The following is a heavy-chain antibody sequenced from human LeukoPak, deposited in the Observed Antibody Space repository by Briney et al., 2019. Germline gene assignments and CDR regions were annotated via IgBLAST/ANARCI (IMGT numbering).Heavy chain of an antibody. CDR1: GGSISSYY. J-gene: IGHJ4*02. Sequence: SETLSLTXTVSGGSISSYYWSWIRQPAGKGLEWIGRIYTSGSTNYNPSLKSRVTMSVDTSKNQFSLKLSSVTAADTAVYYCAREGYCSSTSCYVRYWGQGTLVTVSS. CDR2: IYTSGST. V-gene: IGHV4-4*07. CDR3: AREGYCSSTSCYVRY. D-gene: IGHD2-2*01.